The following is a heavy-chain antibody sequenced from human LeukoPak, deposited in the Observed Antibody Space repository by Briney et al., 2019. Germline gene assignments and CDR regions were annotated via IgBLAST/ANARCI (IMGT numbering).Heavy chain of an antibody. D-gene: IGHD1-26*01. Sequence: PGGSLRLSCAASGFSVSNNYMSWVRQAPGKGLEWVSILYSGGNTYYADSVKGRFSVSRDNSKNTLYLQMNSLRAEDTAAYFCARLAVGAAGRPAAFELWGQGTLVTVSS. CDR1: GFSVSNNY. J-gene: IGHJ3*01. CDR2: LYSGGNT. V-gene: IGHV3-53*01. CDR3: ARLAVGAAGRPAAFEL.